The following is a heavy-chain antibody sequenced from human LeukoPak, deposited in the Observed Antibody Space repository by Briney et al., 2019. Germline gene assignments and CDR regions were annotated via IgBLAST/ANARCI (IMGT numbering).Heavy chain of an antibody. J-gene: IGHJ4*02. Sequence: GGSLRLSCSASGFKFISYAIHWVRQAPGKGLEHVSGISGNGDDTRYADSVKGRFTVSRDNAKNSLYLQMNSLRAEDTAVYYCARDRDWGTDYWGQGTLVTVSS. D-gene: IGHD7-27*01. CDR3: ARDRDWGTDY. CDR2: ISGNGDDT. CDR1: GFKFISYA. V-gene: IGHV3-64*04.